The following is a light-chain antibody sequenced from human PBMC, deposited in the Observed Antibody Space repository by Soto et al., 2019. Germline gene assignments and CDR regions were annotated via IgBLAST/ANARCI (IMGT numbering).Light chain of an antibody. J-gene: IGKJ1*01. Sequence: DTQMTQSPSTLSASVGDRVTITCRASQSISNWLAWYQQRPGRAPKLLIYKASNLQSGVPSRFSGSGSGTELTLTINSPQPDDFAIYYCQQYNTFLPTFGQGTKVEFK. CDR2: KAS. CDR3: QQYNTFLPT. V-gene: IGKV1-5*03. CDR1: QSISNW.